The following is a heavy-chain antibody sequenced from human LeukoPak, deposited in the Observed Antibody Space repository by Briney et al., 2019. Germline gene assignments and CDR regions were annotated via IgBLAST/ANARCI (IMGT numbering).Heavy chain of an antibody. J-gene: IGHJ4*02. D-gene: IGHD3-3*01. CDR2: INHSGST. CDR3: ARGGIFLDLFDY. Sequence: SETLSLTCAVYGGSFSGYYWSWIRQPPGKGLEWIGEINHSGSTNYNPSLKSRVTISVDTSKNQFSLKLSSVTAEDTAVYHCARGGIFLDLFDYWGQGTLVTVSS. CDR1: GGSFSGYY. V-gene: IGHV4-34*01.